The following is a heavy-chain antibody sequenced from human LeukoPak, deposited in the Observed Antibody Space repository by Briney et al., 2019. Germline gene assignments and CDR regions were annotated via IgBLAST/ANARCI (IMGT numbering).Heavy chain of an antibody. V-gene: IGHV4-59*01. CDR1: GGSISSYY. D-gene: IGHD5-18*01. J-gene: IGHJ2*01. CDR2: IYYSGST. Sequence: SETLSLTCTVSGGSISSYYWSWFRQTPGKGPEWIGYIYYSGSTKYNPSLKSRVTISVDRSKNQFSLKLNSVTAADTAVYYCARYCGVQLWPYWYFDLWGRGSLVTVSS. CDR3: ARYCGVQLWPYWYFDL.